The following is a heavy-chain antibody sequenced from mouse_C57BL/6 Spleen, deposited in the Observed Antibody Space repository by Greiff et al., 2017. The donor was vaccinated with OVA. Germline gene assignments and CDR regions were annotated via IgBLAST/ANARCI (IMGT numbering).Heavy chain of an antibody. CDR3: ARGMVTTGFDY. D-gene: IGHD2-2*01. J-gene: IGHJ2*01. V-gene: IGHV1-54*01. CDR1: GYAFTNYL. Sequence: QVQLQQSGAELVRPGTSVKVSCKASGYAFTNYLIEWVKQRPGQGLEWIGVINPGSGGTNYNEKFKGKATLTADKSSSTAYMQLSSLTSEDSAVYFCARGMVTTGFDYWGQGTTLTVSS. CDR2: INPGSGGT.